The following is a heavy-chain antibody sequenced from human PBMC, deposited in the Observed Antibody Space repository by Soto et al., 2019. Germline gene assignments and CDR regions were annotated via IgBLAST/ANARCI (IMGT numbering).Heavy chain of an antibody. D-gene: IGHD2-21*02. J-gene: IGHJ6*02. Sequence: GASVKVSCKASGYTFTGYYVLWVRQAPGQGPECMGWINPYTGGTNYAQKFRGRVTMTRDTSISTAYMELSKLISDDTAVDYCATQCPHCGGDCYRGPYFGMDVWGQGTTVTVSS. CDR3: ATQCPHCGGDCYRGPYFGMDV. V-gene: IGHV1-2*02. CDR2: INPYTGGT. CDR1: GYTFTGYY.